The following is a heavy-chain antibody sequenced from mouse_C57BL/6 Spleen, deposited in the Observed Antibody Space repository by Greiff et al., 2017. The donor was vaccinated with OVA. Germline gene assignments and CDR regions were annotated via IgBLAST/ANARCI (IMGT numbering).Heavy chain of an antibody. CDR3: ERHQYSNSALFAY. CDR1: GFTFSSYG. J-gene: IGHJ3*01. V-gene: IGHV5-6*01. Sequence: EVKLMESGGDLVKPGGSLKLSCAASGFTFSSYGMSWVRQTPDKRLEWVATISSGGSYTYYPDSVKGRFTISRDNAKNTLYLQMSSLKAEDTAMYYCERHQYSNSALFAYWGQGTLVTVSA. D-gene: IGHD2-5*01. CDR2: ISSGGSYT.